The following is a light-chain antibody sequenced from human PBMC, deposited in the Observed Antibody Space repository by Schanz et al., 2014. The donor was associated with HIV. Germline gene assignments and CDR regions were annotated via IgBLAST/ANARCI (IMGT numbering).Light chain of an antibody. V-gene: IGLV2-14*03. CDR1: SSDVGGYDF. J-gene: IGLJ2*01. CDR2: DVT. CDR3: SSYTGSGTEI. Sequence: QSALTQPASVSGSPGQSITISCTGTSSDVGGYDFVSWYQQHPGKAPKLMIYDVTNRPSGVSNRFSGSKSGNTASLTISGLQAEDEADYYCSSYTGSGTEIFGGGTKLTVL.